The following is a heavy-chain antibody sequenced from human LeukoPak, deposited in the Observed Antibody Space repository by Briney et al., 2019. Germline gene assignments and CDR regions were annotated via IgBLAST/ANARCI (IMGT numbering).Heavy chain of an antibody. CDR1: GYTFTSYD. J-gene: IGHJ4*02. CDR3: ARAAISKDSSGYFY. D-gene: IGHD3-22*01. Sequence: ASVKVSCKASGYTFTSYDISWVRQAPGQGLEWMGWISAYNGNTNYAQKLQGRVTMTTDTSTSTAYMELRSLRSDDTAVYYCARAAISKDSSGYFYWGQGTLVTVSS. V-gene: IGHV1-18*01. CDR2: ISAYNGNT.